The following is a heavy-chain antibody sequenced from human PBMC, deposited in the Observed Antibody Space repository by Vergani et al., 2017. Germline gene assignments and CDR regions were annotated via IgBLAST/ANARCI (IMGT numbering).Heavy chain of an antibody. D-gene: IGHD2-21*02. V-gene: IGHV4-39*01. CDR1: GGSISSSSYY. CDR2: IYYSGST. J-gene: IGHJ6*02. Sequence: QLQLQESGPGLVKPSETLSLTCTFSGGSISSSSYYWGWIRQPPGKGLEWIGSIYYSGSTFYNPSLKSRVTISVDTSKNQFSLKLSSVTAADTAVYYCARHLAYCGGDCYPYYYGMDVWGQGTTVTVSS. CDR3: ARHLAYCGGDCYPYYYGMDV.